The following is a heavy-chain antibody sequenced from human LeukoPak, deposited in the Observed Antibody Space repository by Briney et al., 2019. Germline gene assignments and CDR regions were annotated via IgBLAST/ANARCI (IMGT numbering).Heavy chain of an antibody. J-gene: IGHJ4*02. D-gene: IGHD6-19*01. Sequence: SGGSLRLSCAASGFTFSSYSMNWVRQAPGKGLEWVSSISSSSSYIYYADSVKGRFTISRDNAKNSLYLQMNSLGAEDTAVYYCARDEQWLTGPIDYWGQGTLVTVSS. CDR3: ARDEQWLTGPIDY. CDR1: GFTFSSYS. CDR2: ISSSSSYI. V-gene: IGHV3-21*01.